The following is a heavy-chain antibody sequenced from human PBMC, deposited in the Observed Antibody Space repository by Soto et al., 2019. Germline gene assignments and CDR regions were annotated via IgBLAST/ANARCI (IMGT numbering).Heavy chain of an antibody. V-gene: IGHV4-39*07. D-gene: IGHD4-4*01. CDR3: ARVNKYDYSNYWFDP. CDR2: INHSGST. J-gene: IGHJ5*02. Sequence: PSETLSLTCTVSGGSISSSSYYWSWIRQPPGKGLEWIGEINHSGSTNYNPSLKSRVTISVDTSKNQFSLKLSSVTAADTAVYYCARVNKYDYSNYWFDPWGQGTLVTVSS. CDR1: GGSISSSSYY.